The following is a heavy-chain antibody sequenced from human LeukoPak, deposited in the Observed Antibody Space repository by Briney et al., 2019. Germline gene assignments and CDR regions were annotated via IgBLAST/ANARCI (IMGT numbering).Heavy chain of an antibody. D-gene: IGHD2-15*01. CDR3: ARVGPLGYCSGGSCYSNWFDP. Sequence: SETLSLTCAVYGGSLSGYYWSWIRQPPGKGLEWIGEINHSGSTNYNPSLKSRVTISVDTSKNQFSLKLSSVTAADTAVYYCARVGPLGYCSGGSCYSNWFDPWGQGTLVTVSS. CDR1: GGSLSGYY. V-gene: IGHV4-34*01. CDR2: INHSGST. J-gene: IGHJ5*02.